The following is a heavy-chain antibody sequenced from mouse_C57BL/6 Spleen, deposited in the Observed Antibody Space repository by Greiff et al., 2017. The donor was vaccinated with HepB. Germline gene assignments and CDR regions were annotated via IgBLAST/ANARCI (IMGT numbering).Heavy chain of an antibody. CDR1: GYAFSSYW. CDR3: ARSLITTVVASGA. Sequence: QVQLQQSGAELVKPGASVKISCKASGYAFSSYWMNWVKQRPGKGLEWIVQIYPGDGDTNYNGKFKGKATLTADKSSSTAYMQLSSLTSEDSAVYFCARSLITTVVASGAWGQGTLVTVSA. D-gene: IGHD1-1*01. V-gene: IGHV1-80*01. CDR2: IYPGDGDT. J-gene: IGHJ3*01.